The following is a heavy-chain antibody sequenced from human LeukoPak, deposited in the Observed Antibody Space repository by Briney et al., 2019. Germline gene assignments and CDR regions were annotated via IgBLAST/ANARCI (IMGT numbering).Heavy chain of an antibody. D-gene: IGHD5-18*01. CDR2: INHSGST. J-gene: IGHJ4*02. CDR3: ASGYSYGKGYYFDY. CDR1: GGSFSGYY. Sequence: PSETLSLTCAVYGGSFSGYYWSWIRQPPGKGLEWIGEINHSGSTNYNPSLKSRVTISVDTSKNQFSLKLSSVTAADTAVYYCASGYSYGKGYYFDYWGQGTLVTVSS. V-gene: IGHV4-34*01.